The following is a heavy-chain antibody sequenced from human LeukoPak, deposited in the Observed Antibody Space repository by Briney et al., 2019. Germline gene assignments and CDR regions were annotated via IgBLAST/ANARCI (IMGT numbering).Heavy chain of an antibody. D-gene: IGHD3-16*01. V-gene: IGHV1-18*01. J-gene: IGHJ5*02. CDR1: GYTFTSYG. CDR3: ASDRQGGLQFDP. CDR2: ISAYNGNT. Sequence: ASVKVSCKASGYTFTSYGISWVRQAPGQGLEWMGWISAYNGNTNYAQKLQGRVTMTTDTSTSTAYMELRSLRSDDTAVYYCASDRQGGLQFDPWGQGTLVTVSS.